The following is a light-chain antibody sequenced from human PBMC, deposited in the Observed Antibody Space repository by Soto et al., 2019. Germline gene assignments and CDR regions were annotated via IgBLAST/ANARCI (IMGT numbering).Light chain of an antibody. Sequence: EIVLTQSPATLSLSPGERATLSCRASQSVSSYLAWYQQKPGQAPRLLIYDASNRATGIPARFSGSGSGIDFTLNISSLEPEDFAVYYCQQRSNWPPITFGQGTRLEIK. J-gene: IGKJ5*01. V-gene: IGKV3-11*01. CDR3: QQRSNWPPIT. CDR2: DAS. CDR1: QSVSSY.